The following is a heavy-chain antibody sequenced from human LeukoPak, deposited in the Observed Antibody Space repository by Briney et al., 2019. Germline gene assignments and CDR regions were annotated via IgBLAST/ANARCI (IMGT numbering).Heavy chain of an antibody. CDR3: AKAPLMVRGVMALYYYGMDV. CDR1: GFTFSSYA. J-gene: IGHJ6*02. D-gene: IGHD3-10*01. Sequence: GGSLRLSCAASGFTFSSYAMSWVRQAPGKGLEWVSAISGSGGSTYYADSVKGRFTISRDNSKNTLYLQMNSLRAEDTAAYYCAKAPLMVRGVMALYYYGMDVWGQGTTVTVSS. V-gene: IGHV3-23*01. CDR2: ISGSGGST.